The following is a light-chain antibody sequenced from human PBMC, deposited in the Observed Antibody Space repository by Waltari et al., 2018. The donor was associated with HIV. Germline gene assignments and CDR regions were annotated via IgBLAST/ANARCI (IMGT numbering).Light chain of an antibody. V-gene: IGLV2-14*03. J-gene: IGLJ2*01. CDR2: DLD. CDR1: DSDFGLYNF. Sequence: SAVTQPASVSGLPGQSITISCSGDDSDFGLYNFVSWYQQFPGAPPKLILYDLDSRASGISHRFSGSKSANPASLTTSALRAEDEAHYYCASFLGDNTIVFGGGTKVTVL. CDR3: ASFLGDNTIV.